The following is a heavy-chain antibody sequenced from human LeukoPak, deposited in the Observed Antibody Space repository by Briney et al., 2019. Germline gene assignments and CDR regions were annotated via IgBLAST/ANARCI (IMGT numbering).Heavy chain of an antibody. Sequence: PSETLSLTCAVYGGSFSGYYWSWIRQPPGKGLEWIGEINHSGSTNYNPSLKSRVTISVDTSKNQFSLKLSSVTAADTAVYYCAREDCSGTSCHRNWFDPWGQGTLVTVSS. CDR1: GGSFSGYY. CDR3: AREDCSGTSCHRNWFDP. D-gene: IGHD2-2*01. V-gene: IGHV4-34*01. CDR2: INHSGST. J-gene: IGHJ5*02.